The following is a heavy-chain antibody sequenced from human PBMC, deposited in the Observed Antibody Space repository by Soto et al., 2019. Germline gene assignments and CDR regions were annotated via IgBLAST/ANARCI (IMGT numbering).Heavy chain of an antibody. Sequence: QIQLVESGGGVVQPGRSLRLSCTASGFTFNSYGFNWVRQAPGKGLEWVAVIWYDGNTKYYADSVKGRFTISRDNLGSTLYLKMNSLTAEDTAVYYCARPLVAPVAGPYYYGMDVWGQGTTVTVSS. CDR2: IWYDGNTK. CDR3: ARPLVAPVAGPYYYGMDV. D-gene: IGHD6-19*01. J-gene: IGHJ6*02. V-gene: IGHV3-33*01. CDR1: GFTFNSYG.